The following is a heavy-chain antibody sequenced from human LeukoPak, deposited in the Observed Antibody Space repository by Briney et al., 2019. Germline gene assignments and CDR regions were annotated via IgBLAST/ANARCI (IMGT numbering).Heavy chain of an antibody. Sequence: GGSLRLSCTASGFTFSSYGMHWVRQAPGKGLEWVAVISYDGSDKYYADSVKGRFTISRDNSKNTLYLQMNSLRAEDTAVYYCAKGLYSGSLLFDYWGQGTLVTVSS. J-gene: IGHJ4*02. CDR3: AKGLYSGSLLFDY. CDR2: ISYDGSDK. D-gene: IGHD1-26*01. V-gene: IGHV3-30*18. CDR1: GFTFSSYG.